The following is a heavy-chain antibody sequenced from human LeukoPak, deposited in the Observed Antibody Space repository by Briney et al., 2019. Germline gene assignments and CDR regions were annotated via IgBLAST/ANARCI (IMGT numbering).Heavy chain of an antibody. CDR1: GGTFSSYA. CDR2: IIPIFGTA. J-gene: IGHJ4*02. CDR3: ARSYDSSGYYQYYFDY. D-gene: IGHD3-22*01. V-gene: IGHV1-69*13. Sequence: ASVKVSCKASGGTFSSYAISWVLQAPGQGLEWMGGIIPIFGTANYAQKFQGRVTITADESTSTAYMELSSLRSEDTAVYYCARSYDSSGYYQYYFDYWGQGTLVTVSS.